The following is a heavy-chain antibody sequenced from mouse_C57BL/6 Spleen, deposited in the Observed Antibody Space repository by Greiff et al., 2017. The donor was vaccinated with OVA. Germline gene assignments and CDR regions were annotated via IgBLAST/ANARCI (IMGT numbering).Heavy chain of an antibody. V-gene: IGHV1-69*01. CDR2: IDPSDSYT. Sequence: QVQLQQPGAELVMPGASVKLSCKASGYTFTSYWMHWVKQRPGQGLEWIGEIDPSDSYTNYNQKFKGKSTLTVDKSSSPAYMQLSSLTSEDAAVYYCTRRKDYYALDDWGQGTSVTVSS. CDR3: TRRKDYYALDD. J-gene: IGHJ4*01. CDR1: GYTFTSYW.